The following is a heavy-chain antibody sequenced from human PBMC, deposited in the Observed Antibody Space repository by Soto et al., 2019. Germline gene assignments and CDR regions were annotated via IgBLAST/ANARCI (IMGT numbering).Heavy chain of an antibody. CDR2: TNPSSGAT. Sequence: QVQLVQSGAEVKKPGASVKVSCKASGYTFIGHYLHWVRQAPGQGLEWLGWTNPSSGATNFAQKFQGRVTMTRDTSISTAYLELSILSSDDTAVYYCAREAGTTGNYYFGMDVWGQGTTVTVSS. CDR1: GYTFIGHY. V-gene: IGHV1-2*02. CDR3: AREAGTTGNYYFGMDV. D-gene: IGHD1-7*01. J-gene: IGHJ6*02.